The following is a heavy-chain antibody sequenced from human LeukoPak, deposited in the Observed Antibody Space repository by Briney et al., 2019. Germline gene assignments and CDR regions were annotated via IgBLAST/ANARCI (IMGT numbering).Heavy chain of an antibody. CDR2: INWNGGST. J-gene: IGHJ4*02. CDR1: GLTFTRHW. CDR3: ARASYYDILTPLE. D-gene: IGHD3-9*01. Sequence: GGSLRLSCAASGLTFTRHWMHWVRQAPGKGLGWVSGINWNGGSTGYADSVKGRFTISRDNAKNSLYLQMNSLRAEDTALYYCARASYYDILTPLEWGQGTLVTVSS. V-gene: IGHV3-20*04.